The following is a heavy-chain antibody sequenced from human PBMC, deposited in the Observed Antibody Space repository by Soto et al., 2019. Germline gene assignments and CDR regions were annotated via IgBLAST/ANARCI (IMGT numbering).Heavy chain of an antibody. V-gene: IGHV4-34*01. J-gene: IGHJ6*02. Sequence: QVQLQQWGAGLLKPSETLSLTCAVYGGSFSGYYWSWIRQPPGKGLEWIGEINHSGSTNYNPSLKSRVTISVDTSKNQFSLKLSSVTAADTAVYYCASRTAVADPYYYSGMDVWGQGTTVTVSS. CDR1: GGSFSGYY. CDR3: ASRTAVADPYYYSGMDV. CDR2: INHSGST. D-gene: IGHD6-19*01.